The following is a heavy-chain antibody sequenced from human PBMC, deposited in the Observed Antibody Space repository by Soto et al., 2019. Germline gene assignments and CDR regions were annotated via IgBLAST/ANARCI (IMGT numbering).Heavy chain of an antibody. CDR2: ISYDGSNK. Sequence: PGGSLRLSCAASGFTFSSYAMHWVRQAPGKGLEWVAVISYDGSNKYYADSVKGRFTISRDNSKNTLYLQMNSLRAEDTAVYYCARDAPTYSSSYNSDAFDIWGQGTMVTVSS. J-gene: IGHJ3*02. CDR3: ARDAPTYSSSYNSDAFDI. CDR1: GFTFSSYA. V-gene: IGHV3-30-3*01. D-gene: IGHD6-6*01.